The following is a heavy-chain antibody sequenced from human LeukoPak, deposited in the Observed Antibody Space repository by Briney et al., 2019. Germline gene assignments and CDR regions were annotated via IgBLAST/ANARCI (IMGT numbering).Heavy chain of an antibody. CDR1: GYTFTGYY. D-gene: IGHD6-6*01. J-gene: IGHJ4*02. Sequence: ASVKVSCKASGYTFTGYYMHWVRQAPGQGLEWMGWINPNSGGTNYAQKFQGRVTMTRDASISTAYVELSSLSSEDTAVYYCARGIAARRVHFDYWGQGTLVTVSS. CDR2: INPNSGGT. CDR3: ARGIAARRVHFDY. V-gene: IGHV1-2*02.